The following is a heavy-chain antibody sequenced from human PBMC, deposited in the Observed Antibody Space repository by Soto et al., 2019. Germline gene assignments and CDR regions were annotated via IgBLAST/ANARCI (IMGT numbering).Heavy chain of an antibody. J-gene: IGHJ6*02. Sequence: KTSETLSLTCTVSGGSISSYYWSWIRQPPGKGLEWIGYIYYSGSTNYNPSLKSRVTISVDTSKNQFSLKLSSVTAADTAVYYCARGVGGSSWYKTNGDYYYGMDVWGQGTTVTVSS. CDR2: IYYSGST. CDR1: GGSISSYY. D-gene: IGHD6-13*01. CDR3: ARGVGGSSWYKTNGDYYYGMDV. V-gene: IGHV4-59*01.